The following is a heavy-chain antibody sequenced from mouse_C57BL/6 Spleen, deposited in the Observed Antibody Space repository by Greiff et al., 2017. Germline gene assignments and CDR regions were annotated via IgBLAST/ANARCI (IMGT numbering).Heavy chain of an antibody. Sequence: EVKVEESGGGLVQPGGSMKLSCAASGFTFSDAWMDWVRQSPEKGLEWVAEIRNKANNHATYYAESVKGRFTISRDDSKSGVYLQMNSLRAEDTGIYYCTRIYYGYDVYAMDYWGQGTSVTVSS. CDR3: TRIYYGYDVYAMDY. CDR2: IRNKANNHAT. D-gene: IGHD2-2*01. J-gene: IGHJ4*01. CDR1: GFTFSDAW. V-gene: IGHV6-6*01.